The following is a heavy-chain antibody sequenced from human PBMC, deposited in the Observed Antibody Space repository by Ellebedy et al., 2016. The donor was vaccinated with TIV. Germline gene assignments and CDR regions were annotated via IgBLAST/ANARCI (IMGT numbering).Heavy chain of an antibody. CDR3: ARHLTTPGTRGFDS. D-gene: IGHD1-1*01. CDR1: GDSIINYKW. J-gene: IGHJ4*02. Sequence: MPGGSLRLSCTVSGDSIINYKWWSWVRQPPGKGLEWIGDIYRDGNTNYDPSLKSRVTISVDKSKNQFSLKLNSVTAADTAVYYCARHLTTPGTRGFDSWGQGTLVTVSS. CDR2: IYRDGNT. V-gene: IGHV4-4*02.